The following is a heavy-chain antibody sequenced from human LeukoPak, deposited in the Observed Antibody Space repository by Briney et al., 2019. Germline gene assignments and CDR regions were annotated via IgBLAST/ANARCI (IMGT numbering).Heavy chain of an antibody. CDR2: IWYDGSNK. J-gene: IGHJ4*02. D-gene: IGHD3-10*01. CDR1: GFTFSSYG. Sequence: GGSLRLSCAASGFTFSSYGMNWVRQAPGKGLEWVAVIWYDGSNKYYADSVKGRFTISRDNSKNTLYLQMNSLRAEDTAVYYCAKSMVRGVRGFDYWGQGTLVTVSS. V-gene: IGHV3-33*06. CDR3: AKSMVRGVRGFDY.